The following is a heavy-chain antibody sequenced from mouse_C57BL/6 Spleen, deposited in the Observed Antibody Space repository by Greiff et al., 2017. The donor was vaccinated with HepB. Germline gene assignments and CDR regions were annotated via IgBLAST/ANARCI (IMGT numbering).Heavy chain of an antibody. D-gene: IGHD2-4*01. J-gene: IGHJ1*03. V-gene: IGHV1-15*01. CDR2: IDPETGGT. CDR3: TRRRDYDVRYFDV. Sequence: VQLQQSGAELVRPGASVTLSCKASGYTFTDYEMHWVKQTPVHGLEWIGAIDPETGGTAYNQKFKGKAILTADKSSSTAYMELRSLTSEDSAVYYCTRRRDYDVRYFDVWGTGTTVTVSS. CDR1: GYTFTDYE.